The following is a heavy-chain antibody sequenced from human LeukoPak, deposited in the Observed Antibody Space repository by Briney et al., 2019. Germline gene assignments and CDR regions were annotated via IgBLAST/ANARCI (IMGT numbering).Heavy chain of an antibody. CDR1: GVGVASNIAA. V-gene: IGHV6-1*01. J-gene: IGHJ4*02. Sequence: TSQTLSLTRALSGVGVASNIAACSWIRHSPSRGLEWLGRTYYRSQWNNAYAVSVKSRITINSDKAKNPFPLQLKSVAPEDTAVYYCARMHSGRYETGGHYWGQGTLVTVSS. D-gene: IGHD1-26*01. CDR2: TYYRSQWNN. CDR3: ARMHSGRYETGGHY.